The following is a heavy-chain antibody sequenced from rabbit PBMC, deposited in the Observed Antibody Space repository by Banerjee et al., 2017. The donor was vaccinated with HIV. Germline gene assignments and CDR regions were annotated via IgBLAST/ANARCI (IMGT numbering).Heavy chain of an antibody. D-gene: IGHD8-1*01. J-gene: IGHJ6*01. CDR2: IYSSNGDK. Sequence: QEQLVESGGGLVQPEGSLTLTCKASGSDFSSNAMCWVRQAPGKGLELIACIYSSNGDKWYASWVNGRFTISRSTSLNTVDLKMTSLTVADTATYFCARKGTASGRYWLWGPGTLVTVS. V-gene: IGHV1S47*01. CDR3: ARKGTASGRYWL. CDR1: GSDFSSNA.